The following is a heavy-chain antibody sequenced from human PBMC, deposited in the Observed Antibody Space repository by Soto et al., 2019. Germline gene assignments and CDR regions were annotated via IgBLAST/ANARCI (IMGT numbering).Heavy chain of an antibody. CDR3: AREDYYDTGYYVV. CDR1: GRSMSSYY. V-gene: IGHV4-4*07. J-gene: IGHJ4*02. CDR2: IYTSGTT. Sequence: SLTCTVSGRSMSSYYWSWIRQPAGERLEWIGRIYTSGTTDFNPSLKGRVTMSVDTSKNQFSLKLTSVTAADTALYYCAREDYYDTGYYVVWGQGTQVTVS. D-gene: IGHD3-9*01.